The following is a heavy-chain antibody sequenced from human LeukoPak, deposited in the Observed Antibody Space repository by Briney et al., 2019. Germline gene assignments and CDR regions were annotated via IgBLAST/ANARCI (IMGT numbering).Heavy chain of an antibody. CDR3: ANVAKGRYFFYYMDV. CDR1: GHSMNTFG. V-gene: IGHV1-18*01. CDR2: MSSDNGNT. Sequence: GASVKVSCKTSGHSMNTFGITWVRQAPGRGLEWIGWMSSDNGNTNYADKFQGRVTITRDTSRTTAYMELRSLRSDDTAVYFCANVAKGRYFFYYMDVWGAGTTVTVSS. J-gene: IGHJ6*03. D-gene: IGHD5-12*01.